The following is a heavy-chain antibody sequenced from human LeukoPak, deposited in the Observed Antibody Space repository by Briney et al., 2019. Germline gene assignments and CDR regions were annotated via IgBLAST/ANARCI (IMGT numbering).Heavy chain of an antibody. CDR2: ISSNGGST. J-gene: IGHJ6*02. V-gene: IGHV3-64*01. D-gene: IGHD1/OR15-1a*01. CDR3: ARRGSEHGHYYYYGMDV. CDR1: GFTFSSYA. Sequence: GGSLRLSCAASGFTFSSYAMHWVRQAPGNGLEYVPAISSNGGSTYYANSVKGRFTISRDNSKNTLYLQMGSLRAEDMAVYYCARRGSEHGHYYYYGMDVWGQGTTVTVSS.